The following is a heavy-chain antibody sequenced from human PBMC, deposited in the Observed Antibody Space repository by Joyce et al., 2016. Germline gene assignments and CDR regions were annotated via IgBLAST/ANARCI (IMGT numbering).Heavy chain of an antibody. V-gene: IGHV1-8*01. Sequence: QVQLVQSGAEVKKPGASVKVSCKASGYTFSNDDINWVRQATGQGLEWMGWMNPNSGNTGYAQKFQGRVTMTRNTSISTAFMELSSLRSDDTAVYYCARGTLYYGSSGYYEYYFDSWGQGSLVTVSS. J-gene: IGHJ4*02. CDR1: GYTFSNDD. CDR2: MNPNSGNT. CDR3: ARGTLYYGSSGYYEYYFDS. D-gene: IGHD3-22*01.